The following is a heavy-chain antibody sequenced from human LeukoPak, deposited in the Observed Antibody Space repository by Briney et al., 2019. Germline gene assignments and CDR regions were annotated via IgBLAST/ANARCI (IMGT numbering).Heavy chain of an antibody. CDR2: IIPIFGTA. Sequence: ASVKVSCKASGGTFSSNAISWVRQAPGQGLEWMGGIIPIFGTANYAQKFQGRVTITTDESTSTAYMELSSLRSEDTAVYYCARGARVGLKEFNYWGQGTLVTVSS. D-gene: IGHD1-26*01. V-gene: IGHV1-69*05. J-gene: IGHJ4*02. CDR1: GGTFSSNA. CDR3: ARGARVGLKEFNY.